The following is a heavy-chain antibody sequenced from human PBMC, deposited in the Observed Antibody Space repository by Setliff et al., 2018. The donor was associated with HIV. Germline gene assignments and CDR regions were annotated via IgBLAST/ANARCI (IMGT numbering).Heavy chain of an antibody. V-gene: IGHV1-3*01. Sequence: GASVKVSCKASGGTFSSYAISWVRQAPGQRLEWMGWINAGNGNTKYSQKFQGRVSMTRNISISTAYMELRSLTSEDTAMYYCARGPSYYYDTRARSSFFHHWGQGTLVTVSS. CDR1: GGTFSSYA. J-gene: IGHJ1*01. D-gene: IGHD3-22*01. CDR2: INAGNGNT. CDR3: ARGPSYYYDTRARSSFFHH.